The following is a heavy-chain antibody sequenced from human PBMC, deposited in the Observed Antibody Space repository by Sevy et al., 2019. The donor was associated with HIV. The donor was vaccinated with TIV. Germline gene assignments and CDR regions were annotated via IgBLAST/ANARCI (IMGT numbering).Heavy chain of an antibody. CDR2: IYYSGST. CDR1: GGSISSYY. J-gene: IGHJ4*02. Sequence: SETLSLTCTVSGGSISSYYWSWIRQPPGKGLEWIGYIYYSGSTNYNPSLKSRVTISVDTSKNQFSLKLSSVTAADTAVDYWARGGYSRGWSLFDYWGQGTLVTVSS. V-gene: IGHV4-59*01. CDR3: ARGGYSRGWSLFDY. D-gene: IGHD6-19*01.